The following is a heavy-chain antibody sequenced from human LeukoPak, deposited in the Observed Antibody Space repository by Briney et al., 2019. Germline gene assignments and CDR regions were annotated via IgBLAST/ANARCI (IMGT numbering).Heavy chain of an antibody. Sequence: GGSLRPSCAASGFTFSSYAMSWVRQAPGKGLEWVSAISGSGGSTYYADSVKGRFTISRDNSKNTLYLQMNSLRAEDTAVYYCAKVGHYYDSSGGFDYWGQGTLVTVSS. CDR2: ISGSGGST. CDR3: AKVGHYYDSSGGFDY. CDR1: GFTFSSYA. V-gene: IGHV3-23*01. D-gene: IGHD3-22*01. J-gene: IGHJ4*02.